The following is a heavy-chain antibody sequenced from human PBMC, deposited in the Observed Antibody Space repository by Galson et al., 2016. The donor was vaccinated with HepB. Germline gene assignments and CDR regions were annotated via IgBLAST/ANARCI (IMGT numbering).Heavy chain of an antibody. CDR3: AIDEVLIAVRDRGLGH. CDR1: GYTLSETF. D-gene: IGHD2-15*01. Sequence: QSGAEVKKPGESLKISCKVSGYTLSETFIYWVRQAPGKGLEWMGGFDPDDGERFYAQKFQGRVTMTEDTSTDTAYMELSSLTSVNTAIYYCAIDEVLIAVRDRGLGHWGQGTLVTVSS. V-gene: IGHV1-24*01. J-gene: IGHJ4*02. CDR2: FDPDDGER.